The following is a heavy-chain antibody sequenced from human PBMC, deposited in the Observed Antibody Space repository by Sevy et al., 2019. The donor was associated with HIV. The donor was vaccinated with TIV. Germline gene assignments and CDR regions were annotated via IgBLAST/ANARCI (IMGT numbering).Heavy chain of an antibody. D-gene: IGHD7-27*01. CDR1: GFSFSSYS. CDR3: ARDDHWAFDY. Sequence: GRSLRLSCVTSGFSFSSYSMNWVRQAPGKGLEWVSYISSSSGTIRYADSVKGRLTISRDNAKNSLFLQMNSLRAEDTAVYYCARDDHWAFDYWGQGALVTVSS. CDR2: ISSSSGTI. J-gene: IGHJ4*02. V-gene: IGHV3-48*01.